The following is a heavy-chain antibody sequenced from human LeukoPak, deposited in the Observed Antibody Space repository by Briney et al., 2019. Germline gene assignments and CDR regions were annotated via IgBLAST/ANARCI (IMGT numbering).Heavy chain of an antibody. CDR2: IRYDGSNK. CDR1: GFTFSSYG. Sequence: GGSLRLSCAASGFTFSSYGMHWVCQAPGKELEWVAFIRYDGSNKYYADSVKGRFTISRDNSKNTLYLQMNSLRAEDTAVYYCAKNRGSSSSFYFDYWGQGTLVTVSS. D-gene: IGHD6-6*01. CDR3: AKNRGSSSSFYFDY. J-gene: IGHJ4*02. V-gene: IGHV3-30*02.